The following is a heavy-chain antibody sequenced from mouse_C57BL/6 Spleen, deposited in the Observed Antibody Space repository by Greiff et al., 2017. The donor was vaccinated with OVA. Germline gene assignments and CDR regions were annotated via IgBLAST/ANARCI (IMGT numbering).Heavy chain of an antibody. J-gene: IGHJ4*01. V-gene: IGHV5-4*01. D-gene: IGHD1-3*01. CDR3: AREHNLDY. CDR1: GFTFSSYA. CDR2: ISDGGSYT. Sequence: DVHLVESGGGLVKPGGSLKLSCAASGFTFSSYAMSWVRQTPEKRLEWVATISDGGSYTYYPDNVKGRFTISRDNAKNNLYLQMSHLKSEDTAMYYCAREHNLDYWGQGTSVTVSS.